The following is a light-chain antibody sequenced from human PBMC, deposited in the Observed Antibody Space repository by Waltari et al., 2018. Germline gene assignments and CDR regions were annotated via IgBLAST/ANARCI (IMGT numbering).Light chain of an antibody. Sequence: QLVLTQSPSASAAFGASAKPTSTLTSGHSSNVIATPQQQPEKGPRCLMKVNSDGGHSKGDKIPDRFSGSSSGAEHYLTISSLQSEDEADYYCQTGGHGTWVFGGGTKLTVL. CDR2: VNSDGGH. CDR3: QTGGHGTWV. J-gene: IGLJ3*02. CDR1: SGHSSNV. V-gene: IGLV4-69*01.